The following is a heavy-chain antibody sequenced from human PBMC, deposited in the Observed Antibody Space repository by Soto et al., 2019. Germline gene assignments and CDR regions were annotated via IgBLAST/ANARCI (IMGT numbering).Heavy chain of an antibody. CDR3: ARGFTTVVTVDY. CDR1: GVSSGNYK. V-gene: IGHV4-39*01. D-gene: IGHD4-17*01. CDR2: IYYSGST. Sequence: PSETLSLTCTVSGVSSGNYKWSWIRQPPGKGLEWIGSIYYSGSTYYNPSLKSRVTISVDTSKNQFSLKLSSVTAADTAVYYCARGFTTVVTVDYWGQGTLVTVSS. J-gene: IGHJ4*02.